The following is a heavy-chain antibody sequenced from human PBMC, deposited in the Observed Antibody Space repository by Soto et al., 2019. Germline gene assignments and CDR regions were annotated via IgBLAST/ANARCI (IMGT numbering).Heavy chain of an antibody. Sequence: EVQLVESGGGLVQPGGSLRLSCAASGFTFSSYWMSWVRQAPGKVLEWVANIKQDGSEKNYVDSVKGRFTISRDNAKNSLNLQMNSLRAEDTAVYYCARGDLWFGEFYFDYWGQRTLVTVSS. J-gene: IGHJ4*02. D-gene: IGHD3-10*01. CDR2: IKQDGSEK. CDR1: GFTFSSYW. V-gene: IGHV3-7*01. CDR3: ARGDLWFGEFYFDY.